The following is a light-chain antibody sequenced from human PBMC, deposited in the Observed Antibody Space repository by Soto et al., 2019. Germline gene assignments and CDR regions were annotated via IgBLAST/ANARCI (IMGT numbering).Light chain of an antibody. Sequence: EIVLTQSPATLSLSPGERATFSCRASQSVSSDLVWYQHKPGQAPRLLIYDASNRATGIPARFSGSGSGTDFTLTISSIELEDYEFYYCQQRSNWPPLTFGGGTKVEIK. CDR2: DAS. J-gene: IGKJ4*02. V-gene: IGKV3-11*01. CDR1: QSVSSD. CDR3: QQRSNWPPLT.